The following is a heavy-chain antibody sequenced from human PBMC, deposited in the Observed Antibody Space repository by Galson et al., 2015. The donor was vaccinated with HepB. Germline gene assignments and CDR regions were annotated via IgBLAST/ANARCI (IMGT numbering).Heavy chain of an antibody. CDR2: IDWDDGK. CDR3: ARMAAINTGIDWFDP. D-gene: IGHD3-10*01. V-gene: IGHV2-70*01. CDR1: GFSLSTSGMC. J-gene: IGHJ5*02. Sequence: PALVKPTQTLTLTCTFSGFSLSTSGMCVSWIRQPPGKALEWLALIDWDDGKYYSPSLKTRLSISKDTSKNQGVLTMTKMDPVDTATYYCARMAAINTGIDWFDPWGQGTLVTVSS.